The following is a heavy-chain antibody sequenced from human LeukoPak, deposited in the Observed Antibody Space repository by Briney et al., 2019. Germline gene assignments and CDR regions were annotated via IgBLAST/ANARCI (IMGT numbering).Heavy chain of an antibody. J-gene: IGHJ5*02. CDR2: INHSGST. V-gene: IGHV4-34*01. CDR3: ARTITMVRGVKGDFDP. Sequence: SETLSLTCAVYGGSFSGYYWSWLRQPPGKGLEWIGEINHSGSTNYNPSLKSRVTISVDTSKNQFSLKLSSVTAADTAVYYCARTITMVRGVKGDFDPWGQGTLVTVSS. CDR1: GGSFSGYY. D-gene: IGHD3-10*01.